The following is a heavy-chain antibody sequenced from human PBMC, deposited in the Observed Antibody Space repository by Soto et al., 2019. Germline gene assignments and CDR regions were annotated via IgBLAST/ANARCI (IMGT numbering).Heavy chain of an antibody. Sequence: SETLSLTCTVSGGSISSYYWSWIRQPPGKGLEWIGYIYYSGSTNYNPSLKSRVTISVDTSKNQFSLKLSSVTAADTAVYYCARLVRYTGGYYYGMDVWGQGTTVTVSS. V-gene: IGHV4-59*01. D-gene: IGHD6-13*01. CDR2: IYYSGST. CDR3: ARLVRYTGGYYYGMDV. CDR1: GGSISSYY. J-gene: IGHJ6*02.